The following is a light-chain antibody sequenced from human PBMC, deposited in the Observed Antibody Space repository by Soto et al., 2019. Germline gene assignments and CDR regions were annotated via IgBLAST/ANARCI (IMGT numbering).Light chain of an antibody. CDR3: HRYVDSPWG. CDR1: QRFNSAY. V-gene: IGKV3-20*01. CDR2: ASS. J-gene: IGKJ1*01. Sequence: EIVLTQSPGTLSLYPGERATLSCRASQRFNSAYLAWYQHKPGQPPRLLIYASSNRAAGIPDRFSGSASGTDFALTIIRLEPEDSAVYYCHRYVDSPWGLGQGTKVEIK.